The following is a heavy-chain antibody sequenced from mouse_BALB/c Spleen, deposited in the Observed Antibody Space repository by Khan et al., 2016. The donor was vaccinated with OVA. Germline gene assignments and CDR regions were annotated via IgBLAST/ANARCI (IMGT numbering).Heavy chain of an antibody. V-gene: IGHV1-77*01. Sequence: VQLQESGPELVKPGASVKMSCKASGYTFTDYVINWVKQRPGPGLEWIGEIYPGSGRTNYNEKFKGKATLTADKSSNTAYMQLSSLTSEDSAVYFCARPSDYYGSNSCWFCAVWGPGTTVTVSS. CDR1: GYTFTDYV. D-gene: IGHD1-1*01. J-gene: IGHJ1*01. CDR2: IYPGSGRT. CDR3: ARPSDYYGSNSCWFCAV.